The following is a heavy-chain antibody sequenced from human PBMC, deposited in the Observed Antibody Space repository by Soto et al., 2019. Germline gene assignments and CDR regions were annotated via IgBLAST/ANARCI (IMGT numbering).Heavy chain of an antibody. Sequence: GGSLRLSCAASGFTFSSYGMHWVRQAPGKGLEWVAVIWYDGSNKYYADSVKGRFTISRDNSKNTLYLRMNSLRAEDTAVYYCARDPALPYSSSWYSYYYYYGMDVWGQGTTVTVSS. CDR1: GFTFSSYG. V-gene: IGHV3-33*01. D-gene: IGHD6-13*01. J-gene: IGHJ6*02. CDR2: IWYDGSNK. CDR3: ARDPALPYSSSWYSYYYYYGMDV.